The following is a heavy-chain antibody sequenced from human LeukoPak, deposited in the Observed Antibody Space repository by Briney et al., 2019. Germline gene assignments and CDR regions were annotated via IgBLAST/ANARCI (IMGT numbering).Heavy chain of an antibody. Sequence: GASVKVSCKASGGTFSSYAISWVRQAPGQGLEWMGGIILIFGTANYAQKFQGRVTITADESTSTAYMELSSLRSEDTAVYYCARLLLGGATPHFDYWGQGTLVTVSS. D-gene: IGHD1-26*01. CDR1: GGTFSSYA. CDR3: ARLLLGGATPHFDY. V-gene: IGHV1-69*13. CDR2: IILIFGTA. J-gene: IGHJ4*02.